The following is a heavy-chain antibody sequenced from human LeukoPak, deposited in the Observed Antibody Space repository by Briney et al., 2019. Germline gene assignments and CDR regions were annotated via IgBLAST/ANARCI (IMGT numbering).Heavy chain of an antibody. D-gene: IGHD3-22*01. CDR2: ISGSGGTT. Sequence: GGSLRLSCAASGFTFSSYYMSWVRQAPGKGLEWVSDISGSGGTTYYADSVKGRFTISRDNSKNTLYLQMNSLRAEDTAVYYCAKDETDSSGYYWSTWGQGTLVTVSS. CDR3: AKDETDSSGYYWST. CDR1: GFTFSSYY. J-gene: IGHJ4*02. V-gene: IGHV3-23*01.